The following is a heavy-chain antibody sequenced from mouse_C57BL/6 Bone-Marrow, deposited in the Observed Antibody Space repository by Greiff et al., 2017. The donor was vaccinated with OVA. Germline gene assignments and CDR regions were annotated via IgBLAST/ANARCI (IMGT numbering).Heavy chain of an antibody. CDR2: IYPRSGNT. CDR3: ARGKSYYAMDY. CDR1: GYTFTSYG. Sequence: VKLVESGAELARPGASVKLSCKASGYTFTSYGISWVKQRTGQGLEWIGEIYPRSGNTYYNEKFKGKATLTADKSSSTAYMELRSLTSEDSAVYFCARGKSYYAMDYWGQGTSVTVSS. V-gene: IGHV1-81*01. J-gene: IGHJ4*01.